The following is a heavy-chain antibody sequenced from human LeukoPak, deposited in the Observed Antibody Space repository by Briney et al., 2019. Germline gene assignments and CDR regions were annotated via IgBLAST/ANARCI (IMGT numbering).Heavy chain of an antibody. CDR3: ARRGDGRILDYFDH. CDR2: IIPIFGTA. J-gene: IGHJ4*02. V-gene: IGHV1-69*13. Sequence: GASVKVSCKASGGTFSSYAISWVRQAPGQGLEWMGGIIPIFGTANYAQKFQGRVTITADESTSTAYMELSSLRSEDTAVYYCARRGDGRILDYFDHWGQGTLVTVSS. CDR1: GGTFSSYA. D-gene: IGHD2-15*01.